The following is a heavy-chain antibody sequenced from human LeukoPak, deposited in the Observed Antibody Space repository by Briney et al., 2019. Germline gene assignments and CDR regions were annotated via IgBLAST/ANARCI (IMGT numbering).Heavy chain of an antibody. CDR1: GFTFSSYG. J-gene: IGHJ3*02. CDR3: ASAYCTNGVCFSDAFDI. V-gene: IGHV3-21*01. D-gene: IGHD2-8*01. Sequence: GGSLRLSCAASGFTFSSYGMHWVRQAPGKGLEWVSSISSSSSYIYYADSVKGRFTISRDNAKNSLYLQMNSLRAEDTAVYYCASAYCTNGVCFSDAFDIWGQGTMVTVSS. CDR2: ISSSSSYI.